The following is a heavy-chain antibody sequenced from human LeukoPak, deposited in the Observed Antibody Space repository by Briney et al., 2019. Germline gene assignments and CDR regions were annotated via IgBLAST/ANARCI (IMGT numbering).Heavy chain of an antibody. Sequence: SVKVSCKASGGTFSSYAISWVRQAPGQGLEWMGGIIPIFGTANYGQKFQGRVTITADESTSTAYMELSSLRSEDTAVYYCARSTGAVGDVWFDPWGQGTLVTVSS. V-gene: IGHV1-69*01. CDR3: ARSTGAVGDVWFDP. D-gene: IGHD3-10*01. CDR2: IIPIFGTA. CDR1: GGTFSSYA. J-gene: IGHJ5*02.